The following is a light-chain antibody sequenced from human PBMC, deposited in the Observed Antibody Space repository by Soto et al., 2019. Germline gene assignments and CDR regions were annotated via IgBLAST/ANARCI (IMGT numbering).Light chain of an antibody. V-gene: IGLV2-14*01. Sequence: QSALTQPASVSGSPGQSITISCTGTSSDVGGYNYVSWYQQHPGKAPKLMIYDVSNRPSGVSNRFSGSKSGNTASLTISGLQAEDEADYYCSSYTSSSNLDVLGTGTKVTVL. CDR2: DVS. CDR1: SSDVGGYNY. J-gene: IGLJ1*01. CDR3: SSYTSSSNLDV.